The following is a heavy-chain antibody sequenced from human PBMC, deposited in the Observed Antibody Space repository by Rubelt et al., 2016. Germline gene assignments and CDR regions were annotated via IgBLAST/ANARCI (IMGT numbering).Heavy chain of an antibody. CDR3: ASGPPLSHKINWFDP. J-gene: IGHJ5*02. V-gene: IGHV4-59*08. CDR2: IYYSGAT. Sequence: QVQLQESGPGLVKPSETLSLTCTVSGGSISSYYWSWIRQPPGKGLEWIGYIYYSGATNYNPSLKSRVTISVDTSKNQFSLKLSSVTAADTAVYYCASGPPLSHKINWFDPWGQGTLVTVSS. CDR1: GGSISSYY.